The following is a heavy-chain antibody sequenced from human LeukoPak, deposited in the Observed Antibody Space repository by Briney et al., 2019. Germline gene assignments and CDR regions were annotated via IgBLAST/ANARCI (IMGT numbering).Heavy chain of an antibody. V-gene: IGHV1-18*01. J-gene: IGHJ6*02. CDR2: ISAYNGNT. CDR1: GYTFTSYG. D-gene: IGHD2-2*01. CDR3: ARAGPPSSFSGCSSTSCPVFGMDV. Sequence: ASVKVSCKASGYTFTSYGISWVRQAPGQGLEWMGWISAYNGNTNYAQKLQGRVTMTTDTSTSTAYMELRSLRSDDTAVYYCARAGPPSSFSGCSSTSCPVFGMDVWGQGTTVTVSS.